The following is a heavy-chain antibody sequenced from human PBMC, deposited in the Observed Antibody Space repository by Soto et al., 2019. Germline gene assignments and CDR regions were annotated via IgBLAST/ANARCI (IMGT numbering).Heavy chain of an antibody. D-gene: IGHD6-6*01. Sequence: QLQLQESGPGLVKPSEALSLTCTVSGGSISSSNYYWGWIRQPPGKGLEWIGSIYSSGSTYYNPSLKSRVTISIDKSKNQFSLKLSSLTAADTAVYYCARLEGLATSSYYFDFWGQGTLVTVSS. J-gene: IGHJ4*02. CDR2: IYSSGST. CDR1: GGSISSSNYY. V-gene: IGHV4-39*01. CDR3: ARLEGLATSSYYFDF.